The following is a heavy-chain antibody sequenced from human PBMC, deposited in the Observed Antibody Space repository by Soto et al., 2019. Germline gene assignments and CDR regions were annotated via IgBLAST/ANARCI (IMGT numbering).Heavy chain of an antibody. CDR2: IIPIFGTA. D-gene: IGHD2-15*01. Sequence: QVQLVQSGAEVKKPGSSVKVSCKASGGTFSSYAISWVRQAPGQGLEWMGGIIPIFGTANYAQKFQGRVTITADESTSTAYMELSNLISEDTAVYFCARDGGYWSGGSCYSPGAFDIWGQGTMVTVSS. CDR3: ARDGGYWSGGSCYSPGAFDI. CDR1: GGTFSSYA. V-gene: IGHV1-69*01. J-gene: IGHJ3*02.